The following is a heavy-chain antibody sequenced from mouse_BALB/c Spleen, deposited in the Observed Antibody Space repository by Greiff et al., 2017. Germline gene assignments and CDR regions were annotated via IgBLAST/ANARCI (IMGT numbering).Heavy chain of an antibody. CDR2: ISDGGSYT. CDR1: GFTFSDYY. CDR3: ARGGYYGNLYAMDY. V-gene: IGHV5-4*02. D-gene: IGHD2-1*01. J-gene: IGHJ4*01. Sequence: EVQLVESGGGLVKPGGSLKLSCAASGFTFSDYYMYWVRQTPEKRLEWVATISDGGSYTYYPDSVKGRFTISRDNAKNNLYLQMSSLKSEDTAMYYCARGGYYGNLYAMDYWGQGTSVTVSS.